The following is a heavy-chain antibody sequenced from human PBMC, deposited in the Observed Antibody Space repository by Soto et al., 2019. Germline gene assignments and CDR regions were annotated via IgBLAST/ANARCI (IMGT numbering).Heavy chain of an antibody. CDR3: AKETRSRAVTATRVNGMDV. CDR1: GFSFSDFG. D-gene: IGHD2-21*02. J-gene: IGHJ6*02. V-gene: IGHV3-30*18. CDR2: ISHDGSNQ. Sequence: QVQLVESGGGVVQPGRSLRLSCAPSGFSFSDFGMHWVRQAPGKGLEWVAAISHDGSNQYYGDSVKGRFSISRDHSNNRLYLQMTNLKGEDSAIYFCAKETRSRAVTATRVNGMDVWGQGTTVTVSS.